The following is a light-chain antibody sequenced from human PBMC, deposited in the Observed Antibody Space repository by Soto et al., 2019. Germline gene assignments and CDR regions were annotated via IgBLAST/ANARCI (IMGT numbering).Light chain of an antibody. CDR1: FSNIGSNT. J-gene: IGLJ2*01. CDR2: IYN. CDR3: ASWEYSLSGIVV. Sequence: QSVLTQPPSASGTPGQRVTISCSGTFSNIGSNTFILYQHLPGTAPTLLIIIYNPRPSGVPDRFSVSRSGTAASLAISGLQSEDEDDDHCASWEYSLSGIVVFGGGTKLTVL. V-gene: IGLV1-44*01.